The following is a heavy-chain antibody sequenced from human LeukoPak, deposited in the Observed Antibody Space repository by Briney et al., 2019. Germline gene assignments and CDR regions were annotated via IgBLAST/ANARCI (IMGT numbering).Heavy chain of an antibody. J-gene: IGHJ6*03. Sequence: ASVKVSRKASGGTFSSYAISWVRQAPGQGLEWMGWISAYNGNTNFAQKLQDRVTMTTDTSTSTAYMELRSLRSDDTAVYYCARAEKPNWGNYYYYCMDVWGKGTTVTVSS. CDR2: ISAYNGNT. CDR3: ARAEKPNWGNYYYYCMDV. CDR1: GGTFSSYA. V-gene: IGHV1-18*01. D-gene: IGHD7-27*01.